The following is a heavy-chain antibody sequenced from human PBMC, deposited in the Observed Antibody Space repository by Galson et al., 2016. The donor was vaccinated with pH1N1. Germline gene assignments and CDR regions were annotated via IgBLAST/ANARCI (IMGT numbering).Heavy chain of an antibody. D-gene: IGHD5-24*01. CDR1: GGTFSSYA. V-gene: IGHV1-69*04. CDR3: ARYRDGYNSPFDY. CDR2: IIPIIGIA. J-gene: IGHJ4*02. Sequence: SVKVSCKASGGTFSSYAISRVRQAPGQGLEWMGRIIPIIGIANYAQNFQGRVTITADESTSTAYMEPSSLRSEDTAVYYCARYRDGYNSPFDYWGQGTLVTVSS.